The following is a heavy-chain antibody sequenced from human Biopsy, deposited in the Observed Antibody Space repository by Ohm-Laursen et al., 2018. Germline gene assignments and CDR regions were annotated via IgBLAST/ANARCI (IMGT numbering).Heavy chain of an antibody. D-gene: IGHD5-12*01. J-gene: IGHJ2*01. CDR3: ARGLGGYDYWYFDL. CDR1: GYTFTSFY. V-gene: IGHV1-69*06. Sequence: SSVKVSCKASGYTFTSFYMHWVRQAPGQGLEWVGGIMSLYNTTNYAQKFWDRITVTADKSTNTVYMALSSLTSEDTAVYFCARGLGGYDYWYFDLWGRGTLVIVSS. CDR2: IMSLYNTT.